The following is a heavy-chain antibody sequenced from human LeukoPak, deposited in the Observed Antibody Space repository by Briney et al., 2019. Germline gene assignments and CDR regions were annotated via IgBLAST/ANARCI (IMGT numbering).Heavy chain of an antibody. J-gene: IGHJ4*02. D-gene: IGHD6-19*01. CDR1: GFTFSSYG. CDR3: ARDSSGWYPKTAYYFDY. Sequence: GGSLRLSCAASGFTFSSYGMHWVRQAPGKGLEWVAVIWYDGSNKYYADSVKGRFTISRDNSKSTLYLQMNSLRAEDTAVYYCARDSSGWYPKTAYYFDYWGQGTLVTVSS. V-gene: IGHV3-33*01. CDR2: IWYDGSNK.